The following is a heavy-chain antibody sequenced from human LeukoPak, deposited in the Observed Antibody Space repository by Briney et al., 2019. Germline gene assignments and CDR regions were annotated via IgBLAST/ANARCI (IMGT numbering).Heavy chain of an antibody. CDR1: GFTFTNYA. D-gene: IGHD3-10*01. V-gene: IGHV3-23*01. CDR2: ISASGGST. J-gene: IGHJ6*03. CDR3: AKNYGSGSSVKYYYYMGV. Sequence: GGSLRLSWAASGFTFTNYAMSWVRQSPKKGMEWVSVISASGGSTNYADSVKGRFTISRDNSKNTLYLQMNSLRAEDSAVYYCAKNYGSGSSVKYYYYMGVWGKGTTVTVSS.